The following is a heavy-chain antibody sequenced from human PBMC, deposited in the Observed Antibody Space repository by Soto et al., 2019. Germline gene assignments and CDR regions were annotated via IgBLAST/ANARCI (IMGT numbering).Heavy chain of an antibody. Sequence: SETLSLTCTVSDGSISSYYWSWIRQPPGKGLEWIGYIYGTGTTNYSPSLTNRVTISVDMSKNQFPLRLSSVTAADTAVYYCAGFSSGTYLFDLWGQGTPVTVS. D-gene: IGHD1-26*01. CDR3: AGFSSGTYLFDL. J-gene: IGHJ5*02. CDR1: DGSISSYY. CDR2: IYGTGTT. V-gene: IGHV4-59*01.